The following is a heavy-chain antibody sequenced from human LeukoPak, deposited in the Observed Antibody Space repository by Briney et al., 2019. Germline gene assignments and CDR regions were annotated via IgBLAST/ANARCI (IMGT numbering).Heavy chain of an antibody. V-gene: IGHV4-39*01. Sequence: SETLSLTCTVSGDSISSSSYYWGWLRQPPGKGLEWIGSIYYIGSTYYNPSLQSPFTISVDTSKNQFSLKLNSVTAADTAVYYCARQRYYDQSWFDPWGQGTLVTVSS. D-gene: IGHD3-22*01. J-gene: IGHJ5*02. CDR2: IYYIGST. CDR3: ARQRYYDQSWFDP. CDR1: GDSISSSSYY.